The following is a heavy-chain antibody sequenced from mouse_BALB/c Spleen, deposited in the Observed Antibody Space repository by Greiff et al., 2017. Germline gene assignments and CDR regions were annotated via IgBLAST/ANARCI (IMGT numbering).Heavy chain of an antibody. D-gene: IGHD1-1*01. J-gene: IGHJ2*01. CDR2: ISSGGSYT. V-gene: IGHV5-6-4*01. CDR1: GFTFSSYT. Sequence: DVKLVESGGGLVKPGGSLKLSCAASGFTFSSYTMSWVRQTPEKRLEWVATISSGGSYTYYPDSVKGRFTISRDNAKNTLYLQMSSLKSEDTAMYYCTRDLNTTVEYFDYWGQGTTLTVSS. CDR3: TRDLNTTVEYFDY.